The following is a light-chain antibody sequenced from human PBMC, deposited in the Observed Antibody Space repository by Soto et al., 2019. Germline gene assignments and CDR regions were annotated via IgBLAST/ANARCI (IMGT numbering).Light chain of an antibody. CDR3: MQGVETPFT. CDR2: LGS. CDR1: ESLLFTNGYNY. J-gene: IGKJ3*01. V-gene: IGKV2-28*01. Sequence: DIVMTQSPLSLPVTPGEAASISCRSSESLLFTNGYNYLDWYVQKPGQSPQLLIYLGSHRAPGVXDXXSGSGSGTDFTLKISRVEAEDVGFYYCMQGVETPFTFGPGTKVDIK.